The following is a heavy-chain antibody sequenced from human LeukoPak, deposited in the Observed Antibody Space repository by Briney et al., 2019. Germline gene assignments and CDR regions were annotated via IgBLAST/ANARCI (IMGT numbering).Heavy chain of an antibody. J-gene: IGHJ4*02. Sequence: SSETLSLTCTVSGGSIRSSYYYWGWIRQPPGKGLEWIGSIYDSGSTYYNPSLKSRVTISVDTSENQFSLKLNSVTAADTAVYYCARGKGKVGATFSRCYFDYWGQGTLVTVSS. CDR2: IYDSGST. CDR1: GGSIRSSYYY. CDR3: ARGKGKVGATFSRCYFDY. V-gene: IGHV4-39*01. D-gene: IGHD1-26*01.